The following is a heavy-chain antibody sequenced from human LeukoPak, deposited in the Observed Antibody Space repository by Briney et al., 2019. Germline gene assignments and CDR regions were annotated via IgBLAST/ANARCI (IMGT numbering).Heavy chain of an antibody. V-gene: IGHV3-30-3*01. CDR2: ISYDGSNK. Sequence: PGRSLRLSCAASGFTFSSYAVHWVRQAPGKGLEWVAIISYDGSNKYYADSGKGRFPISRDNSKNTLYLQMNSLRAEDTAVYYCARNDYGLYYFDYWGQGTLVTVSS. CDR1: GFTFSSYA. D-gene: IGHD4-17*01. CDR3: ARNDYGLYYFDY. J-gene: IGHJ4*02.